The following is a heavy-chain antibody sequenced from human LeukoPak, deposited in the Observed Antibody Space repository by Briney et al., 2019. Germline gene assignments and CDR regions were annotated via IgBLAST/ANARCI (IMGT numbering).Heavy chain of an antibody. CDR1: GGSFSGYY. CDR3: ARAEGTTYNWFDP. D-gene: IGHD1-7*01. Sequence: SETLSLTCAVYGGSFSGYYWSWIRQPPGKGLEWIGEINHSGSTNYNPSLKSRVTISVDTSKNQFSLKLSSVTAADTAVYYCARAEGTTYNWFDPWGQGTLVTVSS. CDR2: INHSGST. V-gene: IGHV4-34*01. J-gene: IGHJ5*02.